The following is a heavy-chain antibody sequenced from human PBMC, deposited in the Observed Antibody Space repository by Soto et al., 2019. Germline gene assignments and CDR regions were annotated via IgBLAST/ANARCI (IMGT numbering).Heavy chain of an antibody. J-gene: IGHJ5*02. D-gene: IGHD2-2*01. V-gene: IGHV1-8*01. Sequence: ASVKVSCKASGYTFTSYDINWVRQATGQGXEWMGWMNPNSGNTGYAQKFQGRVTMTRNTSISTAYMELSSLRSEDTAVYYCARAPRGGYCSSTSCYPNWFDPWGQGTLVTVSS. CDR3: ARAPRGGYCSSTSCYPNWFDP. CDR2: MNPNSGNT. CDR1: GYTFTSYD.